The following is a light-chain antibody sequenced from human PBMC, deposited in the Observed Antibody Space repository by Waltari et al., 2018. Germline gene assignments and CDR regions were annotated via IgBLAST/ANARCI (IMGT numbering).Light chain of an antibody. J-gene: IGKJ4*01. CDR3: QQYNTYSLT. Sequence: DVQMTQSPSTLSASVGDRVTITCRASQSISSWLAWYQQKPGKDPKFLIYKASNLESGVTSRFSGSGSGTEFTLTISSLQPDDFATYYCQQYNTYSLTFGGGTKVEIK. CDR1: QSISSW. CDR2: KAS. V-gene: IGKV1-5*03.